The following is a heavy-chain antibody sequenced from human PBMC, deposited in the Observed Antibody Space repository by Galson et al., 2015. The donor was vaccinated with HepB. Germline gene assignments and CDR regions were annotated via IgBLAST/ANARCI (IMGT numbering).Heavy chain of an antibody. CDR1: GFTFSRYA. CDR3: ARVYYDSSGYCCGYFDY. D-gene: IGHD3-22*01. V-gene: IGHV3-30-3*01. Sequence: SLRLSCAASGFTFSRYAMHWVRQAPGKGLEWVAVISYDGSNKYYADSVKGRFTISRDNSKNTLSLQMNSLRPEDTAEYYCARVYYDSSGYCCGYFDYWGQGTQVTVSS. CDR2: ISYDGSNK. J-gene: IGHJ4*02.